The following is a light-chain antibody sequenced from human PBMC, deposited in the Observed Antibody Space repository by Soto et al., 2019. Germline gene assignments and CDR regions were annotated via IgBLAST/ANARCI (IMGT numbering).Light chain of an antibody. J-gene: IGKJ2*01. CDR1: QSVRSGS. V-gene: IGKV3-20*01. Sequence: EVVLTQSPGTLSLSPGEGATLSCRASQSVRSGSLAWYQQKPGQAPRLLIFGASSRATDSPYRFSGSGSGTEFTLTITRVDTEDFAVYYCHYYADSPYTFGQGTRLEI. CDR2: GAS. CDR3: HYYADSPYT.